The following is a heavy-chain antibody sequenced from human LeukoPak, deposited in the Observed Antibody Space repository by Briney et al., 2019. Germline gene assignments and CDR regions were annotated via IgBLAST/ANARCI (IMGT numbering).Heavy chain of an antibody. CDR1: GVSISNYY. Sequence: PSETLSLTCTVSGVSISNYYWNWVRQPPGKGLEWLGHIYYSGSTKYNPSLKSRVTISVDTSKKQFSLKLSSVTAADTAVYYCARDGSGSYFNWFDPWGQGTLVTVSS. CDR2: IYYSGST. D-gene: IGHD3-10*01. J-gene: IGHJ5*02. V-gene: IGHV4-59*01. CDR3: ARDGSGSYFNWFDP.